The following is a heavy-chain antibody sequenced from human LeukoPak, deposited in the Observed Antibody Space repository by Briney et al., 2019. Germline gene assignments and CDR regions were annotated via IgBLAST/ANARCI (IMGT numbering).Heavy chain of an antibody. CDR1: GFTVSSNY. CDR2: IYSGGST. CDR3: ASPDCSSTSCYYDY. J-gene: IGHJ4*02. D-gene: IGHD2-2*01. Sequence: PGGSLRLSCAASGFTVSSNYMSWVRRAPGKGMEWVSVIYSGGSTYYADSVKGRFTISRDNSKNTLYLQMNSLRAEDTAVYYCASPDCSSTSCYYDYWGQGTLVTVSS. V-gene: IGHV3-53*01.